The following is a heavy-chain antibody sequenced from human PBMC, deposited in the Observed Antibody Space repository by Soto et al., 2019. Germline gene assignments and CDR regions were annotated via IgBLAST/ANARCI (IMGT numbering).Heavy chain of an antibody. CDR2: IYYSGGT. J-gene: IGHJ4*02. Sequence: SDTLSLTCTVSGGSISGEDYYGNWIRQHPGKGLEWIGYIYYSGGTYYNPSLKSRVTISIDTSKNQFSLNLNSVTAGDTAVYYCARMRGKYFHSGGMTAFDSWGKGTLVTVSS. D-gene: IGHD2-15*01. V-gene: IGHV4-31*03. CDR1: GGSISGEDYY. CDR3: ARMRGKYFHSGGMTAFDS.